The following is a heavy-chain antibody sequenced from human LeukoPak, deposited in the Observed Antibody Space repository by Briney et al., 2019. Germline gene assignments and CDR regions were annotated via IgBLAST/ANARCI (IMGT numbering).Heavy chain of an antibody. D-gene: IGHD3-10*01. CDR3: AKDLIEGFGDTTTDQIDY. CDR2: ISGSGGST. Sequence: GGSLRLSCAASGFTFSSYAMSWVRQAPGKGLEWVSAISGSGGSTYYADSVKGRFTISRDNSKNTLYLQMNSLRAEDTAVYYCAKDLIEGFGDTTTDQIDYWGQGTLVTVSS. J-gene: IGHJ4*02. CDR1: GFTFSSYA. V-gene: IGHV3-23*01.